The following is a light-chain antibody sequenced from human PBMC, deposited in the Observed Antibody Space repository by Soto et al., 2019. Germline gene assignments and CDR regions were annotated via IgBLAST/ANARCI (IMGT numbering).Light chain of an antibody. Sequence: DIQMTQSPSTLSASVGDRVTITCRASQSISIWLAWYQQKPGKAPNLLIYKASNLESGVPSRFSGSGSGTDFTLTISSLQPDDFATYYCQRCYSYPWTFGQGTKVEIK. CDR3: QRCYSYPWT. CDR2: KAS. J-gene: IGKJ1*01. V-gene: IGKV1-5*03. CDR1: QSISIW.